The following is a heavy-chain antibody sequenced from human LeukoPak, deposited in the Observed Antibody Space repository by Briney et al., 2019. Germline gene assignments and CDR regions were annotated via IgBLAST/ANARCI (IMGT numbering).Heavy chain of an antibody. CDR3: ARAPYSSTWYLEYFDF. CDR2: IYYSGTT. D-gene: IGHD6-13*01. J-gene: IGHJ4*02. CDR1: GGSMSSHY. Sequence: SETLSLTCTVSGGSMSSHYWTWIRQPPGKGLEWVGYIYYSGTTKYNPSLKSRVTISLDTSKNQFSLELSSVTAADTAVYYCARAPYSSTWYLEYFDFWGEGTLVTVSS. V-gene: IGHV4-59*11.